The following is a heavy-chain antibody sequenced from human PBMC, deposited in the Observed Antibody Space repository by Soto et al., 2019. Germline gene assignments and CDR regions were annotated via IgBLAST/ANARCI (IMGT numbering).Heavy chain of an antibody. D-gene: IGHD2-2*01. Sequence: PGGSLRLSCAASGFTFSSYSMNWVRQAPGKGLEWVSYISSSSSTIYYADSVKGRFTISRDNAKNSLYLQMNSLRAEDTAVYYCARDSDIVVVPAAYHYYYMDVWGKGTTVTVSS. V-gene: IGHV3-48*01. J-gene: IGHJ6*03. CDR2: ISSSSSTI. CDR1: GFTFSSYS. CDR3: ARDSDIVVVPAAYHYYYMDV.